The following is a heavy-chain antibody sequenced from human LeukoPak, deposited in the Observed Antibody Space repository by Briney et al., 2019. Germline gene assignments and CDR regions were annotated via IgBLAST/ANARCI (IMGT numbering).Heavy chain of an antibody. J-gene: IGHJ4*02. CDR1: GFTFSDFW. Sequence: GGSLRLSCEASGFTFSDFWMSWVRQAPGKGLECVASTNEAGGDKYYVDSVKGRFTISRDNSKNSLSLQMNSLTAEDTAIYYCAIATTGRGAFGSWGQGTLVSVSS. D-gene: IGHD1-1*01. CDR3: AIATTGRGAFGS. V-gene: IGHV3-7*01. CDR2: TNEAGGDK.